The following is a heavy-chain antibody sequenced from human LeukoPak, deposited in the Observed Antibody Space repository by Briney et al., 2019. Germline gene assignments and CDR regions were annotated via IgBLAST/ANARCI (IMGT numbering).Heavy chain of an antibody. CDR1: GFTFSSYG. J-gene: IGHJ4*02. CDR3: AKSQVTGWYDFDY. D-gene: IGHD6-19*01. Sequence: TGGSLRLSCAASGFTFSSYGMNWVRQAPGKGLEWVASIRSGGSDKKYADSVKGQFTISRDNSKSTLNLQMNSLRPEDTAVYYCAKSQVTGWYDFDYWGQGTLVIVSS. V-gene: IGHV3-30*02. CDR2: IRSGGSDK.